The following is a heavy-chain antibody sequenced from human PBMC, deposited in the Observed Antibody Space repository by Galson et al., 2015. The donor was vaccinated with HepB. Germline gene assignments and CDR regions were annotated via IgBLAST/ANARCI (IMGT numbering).Heavy chain of an antibody. CDR1: GFTFSNTW. J-gene: IGHJ4*02. Sequence: SLRLSCAASGFTFSNTWMSWVRQAPGKGLEWVGRIQRKSGGGTTDYPAPVKGRFTISRDDSKNTLYLQMNSLKIEDTAVYYCTTDGIMGAPFDYWGQGTLVTVSS. CDR2: IQRKSGGGTT. CDR3: TTDGIMGAPFDY. V-gene: IGHV3-15*05. D-gene: IGHD1-26*01.